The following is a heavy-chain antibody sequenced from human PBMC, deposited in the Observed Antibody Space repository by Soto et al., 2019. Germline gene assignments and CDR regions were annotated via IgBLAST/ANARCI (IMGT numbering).Heavy chain of an antibody. V-gene: IGHV1-69*01. D-gene: IGHD3-10*01. J-gene: IGHJ6*02. CDR3: ARGVLGSRGLTGMDV. Sequence: QVQLVQSGAEVQKPGSSVKVSCKDSGGTFSSYAISWVRQATGQGLEWMGGIIPIFGTANYAQKFQGRVTITADESTSTAYMELSRLRSEDTAVYYCARGVLGSRGLTGMDVWGQGTTVTVSS. CDR2: IIPIFGTA. CDR1: GGTFSSYA.